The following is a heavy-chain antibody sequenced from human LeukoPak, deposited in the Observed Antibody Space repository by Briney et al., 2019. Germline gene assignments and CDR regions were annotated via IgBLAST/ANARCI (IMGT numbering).Heavy chain of an antibody. CDR3: ARLGDYDFWSGYYTGGHFDY. D-gene: IGHD3-3*01. V-gene: IGHV4-61*08. CDR1: GGSISSGGYY. J-gene: IGHJ4*02. CDR2: IYYSGST. Sequence: SQTLSLTCTVSGGSISSGGYYWSWIRQPPGKGLEWIGYIYYSGSTNYNPSLKSRVTISVDTSKNQFSLKLSSVTAADTAVYYCARLGDYDFWSGYYTGGHFDYWGQGALVTVSS.